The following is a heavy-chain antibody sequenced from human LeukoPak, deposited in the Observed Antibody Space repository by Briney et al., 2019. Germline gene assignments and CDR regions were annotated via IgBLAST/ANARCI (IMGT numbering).Heavy chain of an antibody. CDR1: GYSISSGYY. CDR2: IYHSGST. Sequence: SEALSLTCAVSGYSISSGYYWGWLRPPPGEVLEWIGSIYHSGSTYYNPSLKSRVTISVDTSKDQFSLKLSSVTAADTDVYYCARRCSSTSCYTSFDYWGQGTLVTVSS. D-gene: IGHD2-2*02. V-gene: IGHV4-38-2*01. CDR3: ARRCSSTSCYTSFDY. J-gene: IGHJ4*02.